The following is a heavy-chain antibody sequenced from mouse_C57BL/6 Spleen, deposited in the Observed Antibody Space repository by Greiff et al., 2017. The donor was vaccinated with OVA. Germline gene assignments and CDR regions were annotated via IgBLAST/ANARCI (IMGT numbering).Heavy chain of an antibody. J-gene: IGHJ3*01. V-gene: IGHV14-4*01. Sequence: EVQLQQSGAELVRPGDSVKLSCTASRFNIKDDYMHWVKQRPEQGLEWIGWIDPENGDTEYASKFQGKATITADTSSNTAYLQLSSLTSEDTAVYYCTTDSSGLWCAYWGQGTLVTVSA. CDR2: IDPENGDT. CDR3: TTDSSGLWCAY. D-gene: IGHD3-2*02. CDR1: RFNIKDDY.